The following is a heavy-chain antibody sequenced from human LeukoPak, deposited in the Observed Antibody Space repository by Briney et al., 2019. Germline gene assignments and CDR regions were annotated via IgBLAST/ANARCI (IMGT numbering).Heavy chain of an antibody. CDR3: ARGRGSGSGPMGDI. D-gene: IGHD6-19*01. CDR2: ISRSSNYK. V-gene: IGHV3-21*04. Sequence: GGSLRLSCAASGFTFSSYSMNCVRQAPGKGLECVSSISRSSNYKYYADSVKGRFTISRDNAKNSLYLQMNSLRAEDTAVYYCARGRGSGSGPMGDIWGQGTMVTVSS. CDR1: GFTFSSYS. J-gene: IGHJ3*02.